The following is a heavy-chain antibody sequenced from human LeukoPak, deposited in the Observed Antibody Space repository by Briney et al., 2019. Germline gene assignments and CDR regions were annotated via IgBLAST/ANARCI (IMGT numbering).Heavy chain of an antibody. CDR3: ARGIYDYVWGSYRALDY. D-gene: IGHD3-16*02. CDR1: GFTFSSYA. V-gene: IGHV3-30-3*01. J-gene: IGHJ4*02. Sequence: GGSLRLPCAASGFTFSSYAMHWVRQAPGKGLEWVAVISYDGSNKYYADSVKGRFTISRDNSKNTLYLQMNSLRAEDTAVYYCARGIYDYVWGSYRALDYWGQGTLVTVSS. CDR2: ISYDGSNK.